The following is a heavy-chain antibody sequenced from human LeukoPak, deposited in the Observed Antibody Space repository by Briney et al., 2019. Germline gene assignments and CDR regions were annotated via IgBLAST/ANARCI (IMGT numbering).Heavy chain of an antibody. D-gene: IGHD2-15*01. CDR3: ARQVEDIVVVRAATPHVGMDV. CDR1: GSRFTSYW. J-gene: IGHJ6*04. V-gene: IGHV5-10-1*01. CDR2: IDPSDSYT. Sequence: GESLQISCKGSGSRFTSYWISWVRQLPGKGLEWMGRIDPSDSYTNYSPSFQGHVTISADKSISTAYLQWSGLKASHTAMYYCARQVEDIVVVRAATPHVGMDVWAKGTTVSVSS.